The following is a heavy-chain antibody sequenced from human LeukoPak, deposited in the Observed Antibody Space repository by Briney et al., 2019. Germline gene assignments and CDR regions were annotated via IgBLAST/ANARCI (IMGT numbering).Heavy chain of an antibody. D-gene: IGHD3-22*01. CDR1: GFTFSDYY. J-gene: IGHJ3*02. CDR3: AYESSGYHQRSDAFDI. CDR2: ISTSSGYT. Sequence: GGSLRLACAASGFTFSDYYMSWIRQAPGKGPEWISLISTSSGYTDYADSVKGRFTISRDNAKNSLYLQMDSLRVEDTAMYYCAYESSGYHQRSDAFDIWGRGTVVIVSS. V-gene: IGHV3-11*06.